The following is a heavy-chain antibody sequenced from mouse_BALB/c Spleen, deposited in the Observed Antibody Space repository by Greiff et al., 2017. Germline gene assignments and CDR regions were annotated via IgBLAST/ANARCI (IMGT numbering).Heavy chain of an antibody. CDR2: INPYNGDT. V-gene: IGHV1-37*01. Sequence: EVKLVESGPELVKPGASVKISCKASGYSFTGYFMNWVKQSHGKSLEWIGRINPYNGDTFYNQKFKGKATLTVDKSSSTAHMELLSLTSEDSAVYYCGTLTDYYAMDYWGQGTSVTVSS. D-gene: IGHD1-1*01. J-gene: IGHJ4*01. CDR1: GYSFTGYF. CDR3: GTLTDYYAMDY.